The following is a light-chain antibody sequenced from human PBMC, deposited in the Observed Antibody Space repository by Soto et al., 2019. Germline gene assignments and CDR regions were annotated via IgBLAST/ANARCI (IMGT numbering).Light chain of an antibody. CDR3: QQYGSSPIT. CDR1: LSVSSSY. Sequence: EIVLTQSPGTLSLSPGERATLSCRASLSVSSSYSAWYQQKPGQAPRFLIYSASSRATGIPDRFSGSGSGTDFTLTISRLEPEDFAVYYCQQYGSSPITFGQGTRLEIK. J-gene: IGKJ5*01. CDR2: SAS. V-gene: IGKV3-20*01.